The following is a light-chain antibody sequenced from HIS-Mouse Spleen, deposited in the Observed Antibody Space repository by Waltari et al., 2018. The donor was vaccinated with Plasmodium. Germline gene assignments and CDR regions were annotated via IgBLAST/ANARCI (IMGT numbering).Light chain of an antibody. Sequence: SYELTQPPSVSVSPGQTARITFSGDALPKKYTYWYQQKSGQAPVLAIYQDSNRPSGMPERFSGSSSGTRATLTISGAQVEDEADYYCYSTDSSGNHRVFGGGTKLTVL. CDR1: ALPKKY. CDR3: YSTDSSGNHRV. J-gene: IGLJ3*02. CDR2: QDS. V-gene: IGLV3-10*01.